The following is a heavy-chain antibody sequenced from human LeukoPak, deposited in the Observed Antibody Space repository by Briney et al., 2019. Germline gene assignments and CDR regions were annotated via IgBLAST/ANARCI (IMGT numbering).Heavy chain of an antibody. Sequence: SETLSLTCTVSGGSISTYYWSWIRQPPGKGLEWIGYISYTGSTNYNPSLKSRVTISVDTSKNHFSLKLSSVTAADTAVYYCARGPYDFWSGYSNWFDPWGQGTLVTVSS. CDR2: ISYTGST. J-gene: IGHJ5*02. D-gene: IGHD3-3*01. CDR1: GGSISTYY. V-gene: IGHV4-59*08. CDR3: ARGPYDFWSGYSNWFDP.